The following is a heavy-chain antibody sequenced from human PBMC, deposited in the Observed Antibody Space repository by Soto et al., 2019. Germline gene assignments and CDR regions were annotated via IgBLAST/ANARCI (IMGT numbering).Heavy chain of an antibody. J-gene: IGHJ6*02. CDR2: IDYSGST. Sequence: SETLSLTCTVSGGSISSYYWSWIRQPPGKRLEWIGYIDYSGSTNYKSSLKSRVTISVNTSKNQFYLRLSSVTAADTAVYYCARYCASTSCHPHYYYGMDVWGQGTTVTVSS. V-gene: IGHV4-59*01. D-gene: IGHD2-2*01. CDR3: ARYCASTSCHPHYYYGMDV. CDR1: GGSISSYY.